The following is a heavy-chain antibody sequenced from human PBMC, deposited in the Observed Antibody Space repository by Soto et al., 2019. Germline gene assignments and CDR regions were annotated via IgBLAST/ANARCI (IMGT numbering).Heavy chain of an antibody. CDR3: ARGSHSGYDSLGPFDY. D-gene: IGHD5-12*01. Sequence: QVQLVQSGAEVKKPGSSVKVSCKASGGTFSSYAISWVRQAPGQGLEWMGGIIPIFGTANYAQKFQGRVTITADESTSTAYMGLSSLRSEDTAVYYCARGSHSGYDSLGPFDYWGQGTLVTVSS. V-gene: IGHV1-69*12. J-gene: IGHJ4*02. CDR2: IIPIFGTA. CDR1: GGTFSSYA.